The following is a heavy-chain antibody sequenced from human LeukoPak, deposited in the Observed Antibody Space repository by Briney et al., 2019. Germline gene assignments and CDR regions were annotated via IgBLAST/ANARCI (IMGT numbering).Heavy chain of an antibody. CDR1: GYTFTSYD. Sequence: ASVKVSCKASGYTFTSYDINWVRQATGQGLEWMGWMNPNSGNTGYAQKFQGRVTMTRNTSISTAYMELSSLRSEDTAVYYCARGIILTGYYWVSGETQHAFDIWGQGTMVTVPS. CDR3: ARGIILTGYYWVSGETQHAFDI. J-gene: IGHJ3*02. V-gene: IGHV1-8*01. CDR2: MNPNSGNT. D-gene: IGHD3-9*01.